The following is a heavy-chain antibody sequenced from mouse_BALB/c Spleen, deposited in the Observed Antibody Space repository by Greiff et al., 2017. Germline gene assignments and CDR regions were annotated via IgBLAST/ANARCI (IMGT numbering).Heavy chain of an antibody. CDR3: GRRGATLAFDY. Sequence: VQLQQSGAELVRPGVSVKISCKGSGYTFTDYAMHWVKQSHAKGLEWIGVISTYYGDASYNQKFKGKATMTVDKSSSTAYMELARLTSEDSAIYYCGRRGATLAFDYWGQGTTLTVSS. D-gene: IGHD6-2*01. CDR1: GYTFTDYA. J-gene: IGHJ2*01. CDR2: ISTYYGDA. V-gene: IGHV1S137*01.